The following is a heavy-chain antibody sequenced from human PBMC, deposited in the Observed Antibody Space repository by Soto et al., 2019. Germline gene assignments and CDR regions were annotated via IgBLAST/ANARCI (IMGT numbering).Heavy chain of an antibody. Sequence: GASVKVSCKASGYTFTGYYMHCVRQAPGQGLEWMGWINPNSGGTNYAQKFQGWVTMTRDTSISTAYMELSRLRSDDTAVYYCARGTTVVTRFDYWGQGTLVTVSS. CDR1: GYTFTGYY. CDR2: INPNSGGT. V-gene: IGHV1-2*04. J-gene: IGHJ4*02. CDR3: ARGTTVVTRFDY. D-gene: IGHD4-17*01.